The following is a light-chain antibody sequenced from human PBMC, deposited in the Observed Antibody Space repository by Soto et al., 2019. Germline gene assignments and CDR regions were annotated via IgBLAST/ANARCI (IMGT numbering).Light chain of an antibody. CDR1: SSDVGSYNL. Sequence: QSVLTQPASVSGSPGQSITISCTGTSSDVGSYNLVSWYQQHPGKAPKLMIYEGSKRSSGVSNRFSGSKSGNTASLTISGLQAEDEADYYCCSYARLSTFVFGTGTKVTVL. CDR2: EGS. CDR3: CSYARLSTFV. V-gene: IGLV2-23*03. J-gene: IGLJ1*01.